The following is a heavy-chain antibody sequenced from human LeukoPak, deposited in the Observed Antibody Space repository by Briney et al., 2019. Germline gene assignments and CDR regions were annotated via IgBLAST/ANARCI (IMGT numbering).Heavy chain of an antibody. D-gene: IGHD1-26*01. Sequence: SETLSLTCAVSGGSISSSNWWSWVRQPPGKGLEWIGSIYYSGSTYYNPSLKSRVTISVDTSKNQFSLKLSSVTAADTAVYYCARHWGSEWELLHWFDPWGQGTLVTVSS. V-gene: IGHV4-39*01. CDR2: IYYSGST. CDR1: GGSISSSNW. CDR3: ARHWGSEWELLHWFDP. J-gene: IGHJ5*02.